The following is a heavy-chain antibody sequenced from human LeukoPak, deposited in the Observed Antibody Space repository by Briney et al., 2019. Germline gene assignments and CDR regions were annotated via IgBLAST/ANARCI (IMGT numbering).Heavy chain of an antibody. D-gene: IGHD2-2*01. J-gene: IGHJ4*02. CDR2: SYSGGST. Sequence: PGGSLRLSCAASGFTVSSNYMSWVRQAPGKGLKWVSVSYSGGSTYYADSVKGRFTISRDNSKNTLYLQMNSLRAEDTAVYYCARDRCSSTSCYGGYFDYWGQGTLVTVSS. CDR3: ARDRCSSTSCYGGYFDY. V-gene: IGHV3-53*05. CDR1: GFTVSSNY.